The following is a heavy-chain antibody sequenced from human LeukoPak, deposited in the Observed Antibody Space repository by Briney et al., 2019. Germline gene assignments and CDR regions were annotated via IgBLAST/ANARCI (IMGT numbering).Heavy chain of an antibody. CDR3: ARDSPAYCSGNNCYNWYFDL. J-gene: IGHJ2*01. V-gene: IGHV4-4*02. Sequence: SSETLSLTCAVSGGSISGRNWWNWVRQPPGKGLVWIGEIHHSGESNYNPSLKSRVTLSIDKSTNQFSLKLSSVTAADTAIYYCARDSPAYCSGNNCYNWYFDLWGRGILITVSS. CDR2: IHHSGES. CDR1: GGSISGRNW. D-gene: IGHD2-15*01.